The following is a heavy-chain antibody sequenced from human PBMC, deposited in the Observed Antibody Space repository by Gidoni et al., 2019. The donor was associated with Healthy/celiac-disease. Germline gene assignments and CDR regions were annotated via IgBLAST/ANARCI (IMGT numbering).Heavy chain of an antibody. D-gene: IGHD6-19*01. CDR3: ARESGSSGWYYTTYYYYGMDV. CDR1: GFTFSSYG. Sequence: QVQLVESGGGVVPPGRSLRLSCAASGFTFSSYGMHWVRQAPGKGLEWVAVIWYDGSNKYYADSVKGRFTISRDNSKNTLYLQMNSLRAEDTAVYYCARESGSSGWYYTTYYYYGMDVWGQGTTVTVSS. V-gene: IGHV3-33*01. J-gene: IGHJ6*02. CDR2: IWYDGSNK.